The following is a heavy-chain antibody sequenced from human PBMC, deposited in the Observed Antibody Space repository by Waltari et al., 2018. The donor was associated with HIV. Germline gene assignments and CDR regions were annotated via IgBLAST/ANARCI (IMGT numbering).Heavy chain of an antibody. V-gene: IGHV1-69*01. D-gene: IGHD6-13*01. CDR1: GGTFSSYA. CDR2: IIPILCAA. Sequence: QVQLVQSGAEVKKPGSSVKVSCKASGGTFSSYAISWVRQAPGQGLEWMGGIIPILCAATYAQKCQGRVTITADESTSTADVELSSLGSEDTAVYYCARDMGAGSSWYTGFGYWGQGTLVTVSS. CDR3: ARDMGAGSSWYTGFGY. J-gene: IGHJ4*02.